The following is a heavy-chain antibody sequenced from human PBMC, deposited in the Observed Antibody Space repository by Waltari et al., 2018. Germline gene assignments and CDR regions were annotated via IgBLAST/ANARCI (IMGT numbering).Heavy chain of an antibody. CDR1: GGSISSYS. V-gene: IGHV4-59*01. Sequence: QVQLQESGPGLVKPSETLSLTCTVSGGSISSYSWSWLRQPPGKGLEWIGYIYYSGSTNYNPSLKSRVTISVDTSKNQFSLKLSSVTAADTAVYYCARISTGTVAFDIWGQGTMVTVSS. CDR3: ARISTGTVAFDI. D-gene: IGHD1-1*01. J-gene: IGHJ3*02. CDR2: IYYSGST.